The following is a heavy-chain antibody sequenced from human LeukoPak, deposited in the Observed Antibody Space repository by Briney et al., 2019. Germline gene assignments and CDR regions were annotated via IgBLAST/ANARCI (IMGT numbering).Heavy chain of an antibody. CDR1: GFTFTNYN. D-gene: IGHD6-13*01. J-gene: IGHJ5*02. CDR3: VKGGSSSHNWFDP. Sequence: GGSLRLSCAASGFTFTNYNMNWVRQAPGKGLEWVAFIRNDGSNDYYPDSVKGRFTISRDNSRTTLYLHMHSLRIEDTAVYYCVKGGSSSHNWFDPWGQGILVTVSS. V-gene: IGHV3-30*02. CDR2: IRNDGSND.